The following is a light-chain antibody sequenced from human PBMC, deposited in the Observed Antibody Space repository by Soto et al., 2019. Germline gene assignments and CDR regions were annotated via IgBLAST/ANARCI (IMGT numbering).Light chain of an antibody. J-gene: IGLJ1*01. CDR2: SSN. Sequence: QSVLTQPPSASGTPGQRVTISCSGSSSNIGRNPVNWYLQLPGTAPKLLIYSSNQRPSGVPDRFSGSKSGTSASLAISGLQSEDEADYYCAAWDESLNGLYVFGTGTKVTVL. CDR3: AAWDESLNGLYV. CDR1: SSNIGRNP. V-gene: IGLV1-44*01.